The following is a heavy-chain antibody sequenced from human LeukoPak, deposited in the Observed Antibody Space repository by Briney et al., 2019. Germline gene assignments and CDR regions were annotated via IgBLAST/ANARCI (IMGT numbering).Heavy chain of an antibody. V-gene: IGHV3-33*06. D-gene: IGHD6-25*01. CDR2: IWYDGSNK. CDR1: GFTFSRNG. J-gene: IGHJ6*03. CDR3: AKGIAAGAMGYMDV. Sequence: PGGSLRLSCAASGFTFSRNGMHWVRQAPGKGLEWVGVIWYDGSNKYYADSVRGRFTISGDNSKSTMFLQMNSLRVEDTAVYYCAKGIAAGAMGYMDVWGKGTMVTVSS.